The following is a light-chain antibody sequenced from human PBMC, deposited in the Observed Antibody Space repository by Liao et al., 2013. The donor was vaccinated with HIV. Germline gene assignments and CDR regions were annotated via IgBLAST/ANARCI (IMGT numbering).Light chain of an antibody. J-gene: IGLJ2*01. CDR2: YDD. CDR1: NIGRKS. V-gene: IGLV3-9*01. CDR3: HVWDSGIVF. Sequence: SYELTQPPSVSVAPGKTARITCGGSNIGRKSVHWYQQKPGQAPTLVIYYDDKRPSGIPERFSASNSGNTATLTITGAQVGDEADYHCHVWDSGIVFFGGGTKVTVL.